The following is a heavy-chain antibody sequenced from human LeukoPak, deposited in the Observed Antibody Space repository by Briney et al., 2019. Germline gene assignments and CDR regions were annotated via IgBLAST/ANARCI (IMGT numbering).Heavy chain of an antibody. V-gene: IGHV3-30*04. Sequence: PGRSLRLSCAASGLTFSSYSMHWVRQAPGKGLEWVALISNDGRNKYYADSVKGRFTISRDNSKNTLYLQMDSLRTEDTAVHYCAREDGNFHDAFDIWGQGTMVTVSS. CDR1: GLTFSSYS. CDR3: AREDGNFHDAFDI. J-gene: IGHJ3*02. CDR2: ISNDGRNK. D-gene: IGHD1-7*01.